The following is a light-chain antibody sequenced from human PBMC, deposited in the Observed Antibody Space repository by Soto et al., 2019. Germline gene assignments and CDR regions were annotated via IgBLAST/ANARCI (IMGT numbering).Light chain of an antibody. V-gene: IGKV3-11*01. Sequence: EIVLTQSPATLSLSPGERATLSCRARQSVSSYLAWYQQKPGQAPRLLIYDASNRATGIPARFSGSGSGTDFTLTISCLEPEDFAVYYCQQRINWPSTFGQGTKLEIK. J-gene: IGKJ2*01. CDR2: DAS. CDR3: QQRINWPST. CDR1: QSVSSY.